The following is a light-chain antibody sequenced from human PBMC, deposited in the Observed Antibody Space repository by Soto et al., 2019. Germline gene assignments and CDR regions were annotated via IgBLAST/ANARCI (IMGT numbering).Light chain of an antibody. CDR1: SSDVGDYKH. CDR3: SSYEGSNTYV. Sequence: QSALTQPPSASGSPGQSVTISCTGTSSDVGDYKHVSWYQQHPGKAPKLIVYEVNKRPSGVPDRFSGSKSYNMASLTVSGLQAEDEADYYCSSYEGSNTYVFGTGTKVTV. CDR2: EVN. J-gene: IGLJ1*01. V-gene: IGLV2-8*01.